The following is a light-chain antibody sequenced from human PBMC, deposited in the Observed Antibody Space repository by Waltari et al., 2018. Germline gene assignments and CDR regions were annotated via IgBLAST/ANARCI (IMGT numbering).Light chain of an antibody. J-gene: IGKJ2*01. CDR1: QSVSSTY. Sequence: EIILTQSPGTFSLSPAESATLSCRASQSVSSTYVGWYQQKSGQAPRLVIYGGSSRATGIPDRFSGSASGTDFTLTISRLEPEDVAVYFCQVYGDLRDTFGQGTKLEIK. CDR2: GGS. CDR3: QVYGDLRDT. V-gene: IGKV3-20*01.